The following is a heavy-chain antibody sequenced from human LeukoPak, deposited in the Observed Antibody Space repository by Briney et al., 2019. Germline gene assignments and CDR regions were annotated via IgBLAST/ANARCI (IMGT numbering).Heavy chain of an antibody. D-gene: IGHD6-13*01. V-gene: IGHV3-23*01. CDR3: VTAAAGTGLSDY. CDR2: ISGSGGST. J-gene: IGHJ4*02. CDR1: GFTFSSYA. Sequence: PGGSLRLSCAASGFTFSSYAMSWVRQAPGKGLEWVSAISGSGGSTYYADSVKGRFAISRDNSKNTLYLQMNSLRAEDTAVYYCVTAAAGTGLSDYWGQGTLVTVSS.